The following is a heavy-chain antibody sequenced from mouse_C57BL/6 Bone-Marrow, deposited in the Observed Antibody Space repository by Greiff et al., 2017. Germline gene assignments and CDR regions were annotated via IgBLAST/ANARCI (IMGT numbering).Heavy chain of an antibody. Sequence: QVQLKQSGAELVRPGTSVKVSCKASGYAFTNYLIEWVKQRPGQGLEWIGVINPGSGGTNYNEKFKGKATLTADKSSSTAYMQLSSLTSEDSAVYVCARGPSYYGSSYGRYFDVWGTGTTVTVSS. CDR2: INPGSGGT. D-gene: IGHD1-1*01. CDR1: GYAFTNYL. J-gene: IGHJ1*03. V-gene: IGHV1-54*01. CDR3: ARGPSYYGSSYGRYFDV.